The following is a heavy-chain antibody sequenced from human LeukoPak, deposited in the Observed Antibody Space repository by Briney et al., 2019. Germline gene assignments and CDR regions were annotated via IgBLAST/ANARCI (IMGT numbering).Heavy chain of an antibody. CDR2: ISSKSRYE. Sequence: GGSLRLSCAASGFTFSIYDMNWFRQAPGKGLEWVSSISSKSRYEFYADSVKGRFTISRDNSKNTLYLQMNSLRAEDTAIYYCAKDREWSFSIKDAFDIWGQGTKVTVSS. CDR3: AKDREWSFSIKDAFDI. CDR1: GFTFSIYD. J-gene: IGHJ3*02. V-gene: IGHV3-21*04. D-gene: IGHD3-10*01.